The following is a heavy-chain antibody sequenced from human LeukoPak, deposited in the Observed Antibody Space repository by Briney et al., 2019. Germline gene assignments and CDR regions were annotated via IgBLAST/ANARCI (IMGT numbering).Heavy chain of an antibody. CDR2: IRYDGSNK. CDR3: MAAGTNY. CDR1: GFTFSSYG. J-gene: IGHJ4*02. V-gene: IGHV3-30*02. Sequence: PGGSLRLSCAASGFTFSSYGMHWVRQAPGKGLEWVAFIRYDGSNKYYADSVKGRFTISRDNSKNTLYLQMNSLRAEGTAVYYCMAAGTNYWGQGTLVTVSS. D-gene: IGHD6-13*01.